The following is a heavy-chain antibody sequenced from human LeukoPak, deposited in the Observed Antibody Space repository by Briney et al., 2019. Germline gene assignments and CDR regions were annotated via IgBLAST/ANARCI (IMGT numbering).Heavy chain of an antibody. J-gene: IGHJ2*01. Sequence: ASVKVSCKASGYTFTGYYMHWVRQAPGQGLEWMGWINPNSGDTNYEQKFQGRVTMTSDTSISTAYMEVSRLRSDDTAVYYCVRGLTTVATWLYLWGRGTLVTVSS. CDR1: GYTFTGYY. CDR2: INPNSGDT. V-gene: IGHV1-2*02. D-gene: IGHD4-17*01. CDR3: VRGLTTVATWLYL.